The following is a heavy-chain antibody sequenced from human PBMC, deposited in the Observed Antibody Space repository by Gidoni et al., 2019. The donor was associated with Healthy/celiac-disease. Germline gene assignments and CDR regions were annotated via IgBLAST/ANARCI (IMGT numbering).Heavy chain of an antibody. J-gene: IGHJ4*02. CDR3: ARGVLRYFDWPPGAFDY. V-gene: IGHV3-53*01. CDR2: IYSGGST. CDR1: GFTVSSNY. D-gene: IGHD3-9*01. Sequence: EVQLVESGGGLIQPGGSLRRSCAASGFTVSSNYMSWVRQAPGKGLEWVSVIYSGGSTYYADSVKGRFTISRDNSKNTLYLQMNSLRAEDTAVYYCARGVLRYFDWPPGAFDYWGQGTLVTVSS.